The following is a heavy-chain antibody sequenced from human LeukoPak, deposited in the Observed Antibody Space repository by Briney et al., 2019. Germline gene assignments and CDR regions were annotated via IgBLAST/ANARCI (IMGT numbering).Heavy chain of an antibody. J-gene: IGHJ4*02. CDR1: GGSISSYY. D-gene: IGHD3-10*01. CDR2: IYYSGSA. Sequence: KPSETLSLTCTVSGGSISSYYWSWIRQPPGKGLEWIGYIYYSGSAKYNPSLKSRVIISVDTSKNQFSLKLSSVTAADAAVYYCARVHYYGSGPSSYFDYWGQGTLVTVSS. CDR3: ARVHYYGSGPSSYFDY. V-gene: IGHV4-59*01.